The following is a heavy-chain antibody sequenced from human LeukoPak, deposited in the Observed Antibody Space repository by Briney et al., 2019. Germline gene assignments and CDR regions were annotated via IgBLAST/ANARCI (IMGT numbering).Heavy chain of an antibody. V-gene: IGHV3-23*01. D-gene: IGHD6-19*01. CDR3: AKDRFGSGWYYFDY. J-gene: IGHJ4*02. Sequence: PGGSLRLSCAASGFTFSSYATSWVRQAPGKGLEWVSAISGSGGSTYYADSVKGRFTISRDNAKNSLYLQMNSLRAEDTALYYCAKDRFGSGWYYFDYWGQGTLVTVSS. CDR2: ISGSGGST. CDR1: GFTFSSYA.